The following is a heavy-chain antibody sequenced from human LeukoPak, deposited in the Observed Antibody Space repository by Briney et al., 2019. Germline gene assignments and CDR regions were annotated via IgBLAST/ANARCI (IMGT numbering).Heavy chain of an antibody. CDR2: INHSGST. CDR3: ARGPVQLWLPNFDC. CDR1: GGSFSGNY. V-gene: IGHV4-34*01. Sequence: PSETLSLTCAVYGGSFSGNYWSWIRQPPGKGLQWIGEINHSGSTNYHPSLKSRVTISVDTPKNQFSLKLSSVTAADTAVYYCARGPVQLWLPNFDCWGQGTLVTVSS. J-gene: IGHJ4*02. D-gene: IGHD5-18*01.